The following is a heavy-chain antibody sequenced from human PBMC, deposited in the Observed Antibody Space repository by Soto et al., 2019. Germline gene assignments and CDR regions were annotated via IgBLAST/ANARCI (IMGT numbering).Heavy chain of an antibody. CDR3: AKGATGTDY. V-gene: IGHV3-23*01. CDR1: GFTFNTYA. Sequence: EVQLLESGGGLVQPGGSLRLSCAASGFTFNTYAMNWVRQAPGKGLEWVSTITNNGGTTYYADSVKGRFTISRDSSKNTLYLQMNSLRVEDTAIYYCAKGATGTDYWGQGTLVTVSS. J-gene: IGHJ4*02. CDR2: ITNNGGTT. D-gene: IGHD1-1*01.